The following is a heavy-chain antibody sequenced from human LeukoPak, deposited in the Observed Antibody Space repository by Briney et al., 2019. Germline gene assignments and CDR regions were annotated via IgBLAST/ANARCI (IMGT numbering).Heavy chain of an antibody. V-gene: IGHV3-23*01. CDR1: GFTFSSYA. CDR2: ISGSGGST. Sequence: QPGGSLRLSCAASGFTFSSYAMHWVRQAPGKGLEWVSAISGSGGSTYYADSVKGRFTISRDNSKNTLYLQMNSLRAEDTAVYYCAKDFGAYSSSWYVFDYWGQGTLVTVSS. J-gene: IGHJ4*02. CDR3: AKDFGAYSSSWYVFDY. D-gene: IGHD6-13*01.